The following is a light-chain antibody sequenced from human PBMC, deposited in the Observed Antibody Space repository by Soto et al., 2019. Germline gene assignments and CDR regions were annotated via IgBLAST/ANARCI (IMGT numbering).Light chain of an antibody. CDR1: QGIGST. Sequence: EIVLTQSPAALSVSPGERVTLSCRASQGIGSTLAWYQQKPGQTPRLLIYESSTRAIGIPTRFSGSRSGTELTLTINGLQSEDFAVYYCQRYNNWPLTFGGGNKVEIK. CDR2: ESS. CDR3: QRYNNWPLT. V-gene: IGKV3-15*01. J-gene: IGKJ4*01.